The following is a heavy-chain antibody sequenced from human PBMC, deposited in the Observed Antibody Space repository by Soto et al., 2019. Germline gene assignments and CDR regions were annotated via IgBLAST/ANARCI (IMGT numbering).Heavy chain of an antibody. J-gene: IGHJ5*02. Sequence: PSETRPLTCTVSGGSITSSSYYWGWIRQPPGKGLEWIGSIYYSGSTYHNPSLKSLVTISLYTSKNQLSLKLSSVTAADTAVYYCARHIETYYDFWSGRGLRAFDPWGQGTLVTVSS. CDR3: ARHIETYYDFWSGRGLRAFDP. D-gene: IGHD3-3*01. CDR1: GGSITSSSYY. V-gene: IGHV4-39*01. CDR2: IYYSGST.